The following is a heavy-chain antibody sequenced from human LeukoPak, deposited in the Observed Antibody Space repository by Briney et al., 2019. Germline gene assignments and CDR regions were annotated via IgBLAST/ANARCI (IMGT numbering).Heavy chain of an antibody. CDR2: IYHSGST. CDR3: ARSRTTVPIDY. J-gene: IGHJ4*02. CDR1: GGSISSSNW. Sequence: SETLSLTCAVSGGSISSSNWWSWIRQPPGKGLEWIGEIYHSGSTNYNPSLKSRVTISVDKSKNQFSLKLTSVTAADTAVYYCARSRTTVPIDYWGQGTLVTVSS. V-gene: IGHV4-4*02. D-gene: IGHD4-17*01.